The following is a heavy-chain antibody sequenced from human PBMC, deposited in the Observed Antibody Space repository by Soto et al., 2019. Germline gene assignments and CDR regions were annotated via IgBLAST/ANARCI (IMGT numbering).Heavy chain of an antibody. CDR2: ISSSSSYI. J-gene: IGHJ6*02. CDR1: EFTFSSDS. Sequence: EVQLVESGGGLVKPGGSLRLSCAASEFTFSSDSMNWVRQAPGKGLEWVSSISSSSSYIYYADSVKGRIIIARHNGKNALYLQMDSPRAEDTAVYDCAGVYSSSSYYYCMEVWGQGTTVVVSS. CDR3: AGVYSSSSYYYCMEV. V-gene: IGHV3-21*01. D-gene: IGHD6-6*01.